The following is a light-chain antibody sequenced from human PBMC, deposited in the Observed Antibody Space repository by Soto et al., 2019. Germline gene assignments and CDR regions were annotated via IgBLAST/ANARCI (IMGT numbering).Light chain of an antibody. CDR3: QQYGGLPRT. CDR2: GAS. CDR1: QSVSSSY. Sequence: EIVLKQSPGTLSLSPGERATLSCRASQSVSSSYLAWYQQKPGQAPRLLIYGASSRATGIPDRFSGSGSGTDFTLTISRLEPEDFAVYYCQQYGGLPRTFGQGTKVDIK. V-gene: IGKV3-20*01. J-gene: IGKJ1*01.